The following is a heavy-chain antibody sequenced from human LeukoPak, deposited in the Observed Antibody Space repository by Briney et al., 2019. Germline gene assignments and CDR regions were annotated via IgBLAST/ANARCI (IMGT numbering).Heavy chain of an antibody. Sequence: GGSLRPSCAASGFTFSSYAMSWVRQAPGKGLEWVSAISGSGGSTYYADSVKGRFTISRDNSKNTLYLQMNSLRAEDTAVYYCAKDSGPRYSSSSYYFDYWGQGTLVTVSS. CDR3: AKDSGPRYSSSSYYFDY. D-gene: IGHD6-13*01. J-gene: IGHJ4*02. CDR1: GFTFSSYA. CDR2: ISGSGGST. V-gene: IGHV3-23*01.